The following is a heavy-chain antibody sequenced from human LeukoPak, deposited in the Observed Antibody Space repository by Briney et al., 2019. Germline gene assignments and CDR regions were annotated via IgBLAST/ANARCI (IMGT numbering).Heavy chain of an antibody. Sequence: GGSLRLSCAASGFTFSDHYMSWIRQAPGKGLEWVSYISSSGSTIYYADSVKGRFTISRDNARNSLYLQMNSLRAEDTAVYYCASTVDTAMVTSSNYWGQGTLVTVSS. CDR3: ASTVDTAMVTSSNY. CDR2: ISSSGSTI. D-gene: IGHD5-18*01. V-gene: IGHV3-11*01. CDR1: GFTFSDHY. J-gene: IGHJ4*02.